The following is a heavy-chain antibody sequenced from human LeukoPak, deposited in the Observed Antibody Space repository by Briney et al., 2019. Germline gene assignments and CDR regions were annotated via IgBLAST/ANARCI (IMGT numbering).Heavy chain of an antibody. CDR2: IRGGGDTK. CDR1: GFTFSNYA. D-gene: IGHD4-17*01. V-gene: IGHV3-23*01. J-gene: IGHJ3*02. Sequence: GGSLRLSCTASGFTFSNYAMTWVRQAPGRGLGWVASIRGGGDTKYYADSVKGRFTISRDNSKNTLFLQMNSLRGEDTAVYYCSGDPNGDYVGAFDMWGPGTMVTVSS. CDR3: SGDPNGDYVGAFDM.